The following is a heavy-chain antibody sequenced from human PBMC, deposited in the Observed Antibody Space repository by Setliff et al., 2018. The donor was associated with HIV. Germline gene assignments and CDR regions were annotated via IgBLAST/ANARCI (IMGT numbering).Heavy chain of an antibody. D-gene: IGHD4-17*01. Sequence: PGGYLRLSCEASGFTFKSYSINWVRQAPGQGLEWVSSISSSSSYIYYADSVKGRFTISSDNAKNSLFLQMNSLSAEDTAVYYCARDPTARGDAFDIWGQGTMVTVSS. CDR1: GFTFKSYS. CDR3: ARDPTARGDAFDI. CDR2: ISSSSSYI. J-gene: IGHJ3*02. V-gene: IGHV3-21*01.